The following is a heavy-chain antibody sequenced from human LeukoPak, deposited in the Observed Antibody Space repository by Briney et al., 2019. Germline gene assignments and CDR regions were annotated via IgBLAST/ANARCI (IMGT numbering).Heavy chain of an antibody. V-gene: IGHV1-18*01. J-gene: IGHJ4*02. D-gene: IGHD3-22*01. CDR1: GYTFTSYG. Sequence: ASVKVSCKASGYTFTSYGISWVRQAPGQGLGWIGWISAYNGNTNYAQKLQGRVTMTTDTSTSTAYMELRSLRSDDTAVYYCARFLTYYDSSGYDYWGQGTLVTVSS. CDR2: ISAYNGNT. CDR3: ARFLTYYDSSGYDY.